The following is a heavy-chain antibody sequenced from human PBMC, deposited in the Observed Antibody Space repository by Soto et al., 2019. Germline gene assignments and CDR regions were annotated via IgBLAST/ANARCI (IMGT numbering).Heavy chain of an antibody. J-gene: IGHJ6*03. Sequence: ASVKVSCKASVYTFTSYAMHWVRQAPGQRLEWMGWINAGNGNTKYSQKFQGRVTITRDTSASTAYMELSSLRSEDTAVYYCARGGGVKYTLLWFGESTPYYYYYYMDVWGKVTTVTVSS. CDR1: VYTFTSYA. CDR2: INAGNGNT. D-gene: IGHD3-10*01. V-gene: IGHV1-3*01. CDR3: ARGGGVKYTLLWFGESTPYYYYYYMDV.